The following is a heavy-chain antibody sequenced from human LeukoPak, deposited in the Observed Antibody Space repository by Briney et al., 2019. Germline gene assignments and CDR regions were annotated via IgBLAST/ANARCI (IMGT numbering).Heavy chain of an antibody. V-gene: IGHV1-24*01. J-gene: IGHJ6*02. CDR3: AIPSGTFLAYYFGLDV. CDR1: GYTLTELS. CDR2: FDPEDGVT. D-gene: IGHD1-26*01. Sequence: ASEKVSCKVSGYTLTELSMQWVRQAPGKGLEWMGGFDPEDGVTIYAQNFQGRVTLTEDKSTDTVYMELNSLTSEDTAVYYCAIPSGTFLAYYFGLDVWGQGTTVTVSS.